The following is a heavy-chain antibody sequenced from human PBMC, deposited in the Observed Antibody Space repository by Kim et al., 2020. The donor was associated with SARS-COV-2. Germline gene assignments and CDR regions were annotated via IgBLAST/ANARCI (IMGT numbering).Heavy chain of an antibody. J-gene: IGHJ3*01. Sequence: DGREIYYVDSVKGRFTVSRVNAKNSLYLQMHSLRVEDTAVYYCARYSASEIWGQGTMVTVSS. D-gene: IGHD2-2*01. CDR3: ARYSASEI. CDR2: DGREI. V-gene: IGHV3-7*04.